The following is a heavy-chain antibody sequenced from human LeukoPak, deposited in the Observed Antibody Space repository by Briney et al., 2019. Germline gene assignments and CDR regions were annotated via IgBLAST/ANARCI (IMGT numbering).Heavy chain of an antibody. CDR1: GFTFSSYS. D-gene: IGHD5-12*01. CDR2: ISSSSSYI. J-gene: IGHJ6*03. V-gene: IGHV3-21*01. CDR3: ARGPITYYYMDV. Sequence: GGSLRLSCAASGFTFSSYSMNWVRQAPGKGLEWVSSISSSSSYIYYADSVKGRSTISRDNAKNSLYLQMNSLRAEDTAVYYCARGPITYYYMDVWGKGTTVTISS.